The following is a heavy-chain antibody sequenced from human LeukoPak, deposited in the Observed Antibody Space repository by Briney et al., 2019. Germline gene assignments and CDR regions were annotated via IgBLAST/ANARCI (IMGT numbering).Heavy chain of an antibody. CDR1: GGSISSYY. V-gene: IGHV4-59*05. CDR3: ASLGIAAAGTRSDY. CDR2: IYYSGST. D-gene: IGHD6-13*01. Sequence: TPSETLSLTCTVSGGSISSYYWSWIRQPAGKGLEWIGRIYYSGSTYYNPSLKSRVTISVDTSKNQFSLKLSSVTAADTAVYYCASLGIAAAGTRSDYWGQGTLVTVSS. J-gene: IGHJ4*02.